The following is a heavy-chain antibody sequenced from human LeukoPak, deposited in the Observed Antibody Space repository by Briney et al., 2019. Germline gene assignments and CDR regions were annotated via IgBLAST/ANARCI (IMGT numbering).Heavy chain of an antibody. V-gene: IGHV1-69*13. CDR2: IIPIFGTA. Sequence: ASVKVSCKASGGTFSSYAISWVRQAPGQGLEWMGGIIPIFGTANYAQKFQGRATITADESTSTAYMELSSLRSEDTAVYYCARGGDVLRYFDWLLYLDYWGQGTLVTVSS. CDR3: ARGGDVLRYFDWLLYLDY. CDR1: GGTFSSYA. D-gene: IGHD3-9*01. J-gene: IGHJ4*02.